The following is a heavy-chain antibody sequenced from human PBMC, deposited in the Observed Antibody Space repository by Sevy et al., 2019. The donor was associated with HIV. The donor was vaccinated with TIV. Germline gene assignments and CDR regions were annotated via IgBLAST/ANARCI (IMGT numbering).Heavy chain of an antibody. D-gene: IGHD3-22*01. J-gene: IGHJ4*02. CDR1: GFTFRSYA. CDR2: ITGNGCST. CDR3: AKDLAYESSGYHDY. Sequence: GGSLRLSCSASGFTFRSYAMNWVRQAPGKGLEWVSAITGNGCSTYYADSVKGRFTISRDNSKCTLYLQMNSLRAEDTALYYCAKDLAYESSGYHDYWGQGTLVTVSS. V-gene: IGHV3-23*01.